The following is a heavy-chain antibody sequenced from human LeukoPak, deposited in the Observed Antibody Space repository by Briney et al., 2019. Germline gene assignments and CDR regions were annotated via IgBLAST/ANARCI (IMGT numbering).Heavy chain of an antibody. CDR3: ARRHSSSWSPFDY. V-gene: IGHV1-69*05. CDR2: IIPIFGTA. D-gene: IGHD6-13*01. J-gene: IGHJ4*02. CDR1: GGTFSSYA. Sequence: ASVTVPCKASGGTFSSYAISWVRQAPGQGLEWMGGIIPIFGTANYAQKFQGRVTITTDESTSTAYMELSSLRSEDTAVYYCARRHSSSWSPFDYWGQGTLVTVSS.